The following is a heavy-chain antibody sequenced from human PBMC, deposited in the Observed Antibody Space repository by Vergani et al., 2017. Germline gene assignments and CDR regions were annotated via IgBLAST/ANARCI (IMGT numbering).Heavy chain of an antibody. Sequence: EVQLVESGGGLVQPGGSLRLSCAASGFTFSTYWMSWVRPAPGKGLEWVANIKHDGSEKYYVDSVKGRFTISRDNAKSSLYLQMNSLRAEDTAVYYCARAPDVLGVPFDHWGQGTLVTVAS. CDR1: GFTFSTYW. V-gene: IGHV3-7*03. D-gene: IGHD3-10*02. CDR3: ARAPDVLGVPFDH. J-gene: IGHJ4*02. CDR2: IKHDGSEK.